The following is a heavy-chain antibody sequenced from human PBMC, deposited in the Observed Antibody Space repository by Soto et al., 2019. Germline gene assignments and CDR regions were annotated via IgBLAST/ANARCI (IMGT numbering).Heavy chain of an antibody. J-gene: IGHJ4*02. Sequence: EVQLLESGGDLVQPGRSLRLSCAASGFTFSGYAMSWVRQAPGKGLEWVSVIHGGGNSAYYADSVKGRFTISRAKSKNTQYLQMSIFRGEDTAVDDCARNRCRVTASWQFDDWGQGTLVTVSS. D-gene: IGHD2-21*02. CDR2: IHGGGNSA. CDR3: ARNRCRVTASWQFDD. CDR1: GFTFSGYA. V-gene: IGHV3-23*01.